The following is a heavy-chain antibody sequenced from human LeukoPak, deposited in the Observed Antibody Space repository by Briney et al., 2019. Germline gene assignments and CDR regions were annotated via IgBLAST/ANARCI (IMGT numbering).Heavy chain of an antibody. D-gene: IGHD3-9*01. V-gene: IGHV1-2*02. CDR3: ARDVRLTNNFFDP. J-gene: IGHJ5*02. CDR1: GYTFTNYY. CDR2: INPNSGGT. Sequence: ASVNVSCKASGYTFTNYYIHWARRAPGQGLEWMGWINPNSGGTNYEQNFRGRVTMTRDTSISIAFMELSGLISDDAAIYYCARDVRLTNNFFDPWGQGTLVTVSS.